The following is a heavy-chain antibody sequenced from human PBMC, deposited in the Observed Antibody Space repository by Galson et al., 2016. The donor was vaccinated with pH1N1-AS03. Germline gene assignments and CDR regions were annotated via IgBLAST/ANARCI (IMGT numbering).Heavy chain of an antibody. D-gene: IGHD5-24*01. CDR3: AMGDGYSEDN. CDR2: INHSGST. Sequence: TLSLTCTVSGGSISSGGDYWTWIRQHPGKGLEWIGEINHSGSTAYNPSLRRRLSISLDKSKNQFSLKLSSVTATDTAVYYCAMGDGYSEDNWGQGTLVTVSS. J-gene: IGHJ4*02. CDR1: GGSISSGGDY. V-gene: IGHV4-31*03.